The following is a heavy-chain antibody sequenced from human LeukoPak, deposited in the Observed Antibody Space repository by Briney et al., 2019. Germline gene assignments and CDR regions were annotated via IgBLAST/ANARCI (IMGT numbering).Heavy chain of an antibody. Sequence: PGGSLRLSCAASGFTVSSNYMSWVRQAPGKGLEWVSVIYSGGSTYYADSVKGRFTISRDNSKNTLYLQMNSLRAEDTAVYYCATTLYYDSSAPESWGQGTLVTVSS. CDR3: ATTLYYDSSAPES. D-gene: IGHD3-22*01. CDR1: GFTVSSNY. J-gene: IGHJ4*02. CDR2: IYSGGST. V-gene: IGHV3-53*01.